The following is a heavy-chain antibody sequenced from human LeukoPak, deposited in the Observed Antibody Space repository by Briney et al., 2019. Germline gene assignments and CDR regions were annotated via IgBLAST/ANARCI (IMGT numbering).Heavy chain of an antibody. V-gene: IGHV3-30*02. CDR3: ARDRDWYRYFDY. Sequence: PGGSLRLSCAASGFVFSKYGMHWVRQAPGRGLEWVAFIRSDGSETYFADSVKGRFVLSRGNFKKTLSLEVNSLGLEDTALYYCARDRDWYRYFDYWGQGTPVIVSS. CDR2: IRSDGSET. J-gene: IGHJ4*02. CDR1: GFVFSKYG. D-gene: IGHD2-21*01.